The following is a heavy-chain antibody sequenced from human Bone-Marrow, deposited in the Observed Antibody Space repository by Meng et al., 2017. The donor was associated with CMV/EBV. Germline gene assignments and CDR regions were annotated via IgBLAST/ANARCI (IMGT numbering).Heavy chain of an antibody. V-gene: IGHV3-30*02. D-gene: IGHD2-2*01. Sequence: GESLKISCAASGFTFSSYGMHWVRQAPGKGLEWVAFIRYDGSNKYYADSVKGRFTISRDNSKNTLYLQMNSLRAEDTAVYYCAKYCSSTSCHMEFDYWGPGTLVTVSS. CDR1: GFTFSSYG. J-gene: IGHJ4*02. CDR2: IRYDGSNK. CDR3: AKYCSSTSCHMEFDY.